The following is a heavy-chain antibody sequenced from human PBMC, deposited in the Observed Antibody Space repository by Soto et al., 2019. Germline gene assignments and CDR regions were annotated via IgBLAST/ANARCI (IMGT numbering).Heavy chain of an antibody. CDR2: INHTGGT. CDR3: ATRITVFGLLIPPFDP. D-gene: IGHD3-3*01. V-gene: IGHV4-34*01. Sequence: SETLSLTCAVYGGSVNGYYWNWIRQPPGKGLEWIGEINHTGGTHYNPSPKSRVTMSVDTSRNQFSLRLSSVTAADTAIYYCATRITVFGLLIPPFDPWGQGTQVTVSS. CDR1: GGSVNGYY. J-gene: IGHJ5*02.